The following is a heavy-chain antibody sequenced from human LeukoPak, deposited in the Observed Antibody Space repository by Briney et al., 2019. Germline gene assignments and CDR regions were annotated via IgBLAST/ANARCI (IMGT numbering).Heavy chain of an antibody. V-gene: IGHV3-23*01. Sequence: GGSLRLSCAASGFTFSSYAMSWVRRAPGKGLEWVSAISGSGGSTYYADSVKGRFTISRDNSKNTLYLQMNSLRAEDTAVYYCARDLDYYYGMDVWGQGTTVTVSS. CDR2: ISGSGGST. J-gene: IGHJ6*02. CDR1: GFTFSSYA. CDR3: ARDLDYYYGMDV.